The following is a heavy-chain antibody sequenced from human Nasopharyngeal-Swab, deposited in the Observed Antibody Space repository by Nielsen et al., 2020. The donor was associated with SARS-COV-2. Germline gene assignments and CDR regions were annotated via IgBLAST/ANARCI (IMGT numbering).Heavy chain of an antibody. D-gene: IGHD1-1*01. CDR2: ISSSSSYI. Sequence: GESLKISCAASGFTFSSYSMNWVRQAPGKGLEWVSSISSSSSYIYYADSVKGRFTISRDNSKNTLYLQMNSLRAEDTAVYYCAKGNWPGGARYFDLWGRGTLVTVSS. CDR3: AKGNWPGGARYFDL. CDR1: GFTFSSYS. V-gene: IGHV3-21*04. J-gene: IGHJ2*01.